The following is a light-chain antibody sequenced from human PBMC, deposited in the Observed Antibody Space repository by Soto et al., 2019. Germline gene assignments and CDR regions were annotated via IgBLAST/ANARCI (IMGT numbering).Light chain of an antibody. Sequence: QSALTQPASVSGSPGQSITISCTGTSSDVGGHDYVSWYQQEPGKAPKLMIYEVINRPSGVSHRFSGSKSGNTASLTISGLQAEDEADYYCTSYRSSTTLWVFGGGTQLTVL. CDR2: EVI. J-gene: IGLJ3*02. CDR1: SSDVGGHDY. CDR3: TSYRSSTTLWV. V-gene: IGLV2-14*01.